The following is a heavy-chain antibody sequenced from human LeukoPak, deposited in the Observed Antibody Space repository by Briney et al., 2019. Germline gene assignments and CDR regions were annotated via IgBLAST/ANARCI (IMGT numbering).Heavy chain of an antibody. V-gene: IGHV4-30-2*01. CDR1: GGSISSGGYS. J-gene: IGHJ3*02. D-gene: IGHD6-13*01. Sequence: PPQTLSLTCAVSGGSISSGGYSWSWIRQPPGKGLEWIGYIYHSGSTYYNPSLKSRVTISVDRSKNQFSLKLSSVTAADTAVYYCARGGVAAAGDAFDIWGQGTMVTVSS. CDR3: ARGGVAAAGDAFDI. CDR2: IYHSGST.